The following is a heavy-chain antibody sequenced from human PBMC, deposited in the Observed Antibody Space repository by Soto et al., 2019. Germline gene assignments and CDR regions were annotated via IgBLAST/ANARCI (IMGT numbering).Heavy chain of an antibody. Sequence: SETLSLTCTVSGGSISSGGYYWSWIRQHPGKGLEWIGYIYYSGSTYYNPSLKSRVTISIDTSKNQFSLKMNSVTAADTAVYYCARESAGSGKNNWFDPWGQGTLVTVSS. D-gene: IGHD3-10*01. J-gene: IGHJ5*02. CDR2: IYYSGST. CDR1: GGSISSGGYY. CDR3: ARESAGSGKNNWFDP. V-gene: IGHV4-61*08.